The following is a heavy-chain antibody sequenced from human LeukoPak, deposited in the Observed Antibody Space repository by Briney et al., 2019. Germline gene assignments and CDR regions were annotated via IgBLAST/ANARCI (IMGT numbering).Heavy chain of an antibody. CDR2: ISSSGSNI. CDR3: ARSLHYPVVVAAAIDAFDI. V-gene: IGHV3-48*04. Sequence: GGSLRLSCAASGFTFSSYAMSWVRQAPGKGLEWVSYISSSGSNIYYADSVKGRFTISRDNAKNSLYLQMNSLRAEDTAIYYCARSLHYPVVVAAAIDAFDIWGQGTMVTVSS. CDR1: GFTFSSYA. J-gene: IGHJ3*02. D-gene: IGHD2-15*01.